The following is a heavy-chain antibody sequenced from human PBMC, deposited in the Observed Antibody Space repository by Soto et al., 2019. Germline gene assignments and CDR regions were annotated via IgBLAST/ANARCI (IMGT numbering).Heavy chain of an antibody. CDR2: ISPDNGNT. D-gene: IGHD5-12*01. CDR3: ARALGYSGYAGMDV. V-gene: IGHV1-18*01. Sequence: ASVKVSCKASGYTFTIYGINWVRQAPGHGLEWMGWISPDNGNTNYAQKLQGRVTMTTDTSTSTAYMELRSLRSDDTAVYYCARALGYSGYAGMDVWGQGTTVTVSS. J-gene: IGHJ6*02. CDR1: GYTFTIYG.